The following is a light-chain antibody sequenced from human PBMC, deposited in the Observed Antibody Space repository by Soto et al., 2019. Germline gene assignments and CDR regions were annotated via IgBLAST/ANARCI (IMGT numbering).Light chain of an antibody. V-gene: IGLV1-51*01. CDR3: GTWDSSLSTPHGV. Sequence: QSVLTQPPSVSAAPGQKVTISCSGSSSNIGNNYVSWYQQFPGTAPKLLIYDNDKRPSGIPDRFSGSKSGTSATLGITGLQTGDEADYYCGTWDSSLSTPHGVFGTGTKVTVL. CDR2: DND. CDR1: SSNIGNNY. J-gene: IGLJ1*01.